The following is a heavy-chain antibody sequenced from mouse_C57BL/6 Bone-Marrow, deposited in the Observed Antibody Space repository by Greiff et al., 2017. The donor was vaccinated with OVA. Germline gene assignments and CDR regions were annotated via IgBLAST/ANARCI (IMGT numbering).Heavy chain of an antibody. D-gene: IGHD2-1*01. CDR2: IYPRDGRT. V-gene: IGHV1-85*01. CDR3: ARSGCYGNYGEGYYYAMDY. CDR1: GYTFTSYD. Sequence: QVQLQQSGPELVKPGASVKLSCKASGYTFTSYDINWVKQRPGQGLEWIGWIYPRDGRTKYNEKFKGKATFVVATSSSTADIELHMLTSEDFAVYFCARSGCYGNYGEGYYYAMDYWGQGTSVTVSS. J-gene: IGHJ4*01.